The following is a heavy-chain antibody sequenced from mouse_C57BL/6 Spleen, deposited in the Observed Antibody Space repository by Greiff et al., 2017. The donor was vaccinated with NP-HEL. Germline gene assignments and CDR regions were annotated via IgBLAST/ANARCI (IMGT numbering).Heavy chain of an antibody. D-gene: IGHD2-5*01. J-gene: IGHJ3*01. CDR1: GFNIKDYY. CDR3: TTDYINYVNSWFAY. V-gene: IGHV14-1*01. CDR2: IDPEDGDT. Sequence: EVQVVESGAELVRPGASVKLSCTASGFNIKDYYMHWVKQRPEQGLEWIGRIDPEDGDTEYAPKFQGKATFTAETSSNTAYLQISSLTSEDTAVYYCTTDYINYVNSWFAYWGQGTLVTVSA.